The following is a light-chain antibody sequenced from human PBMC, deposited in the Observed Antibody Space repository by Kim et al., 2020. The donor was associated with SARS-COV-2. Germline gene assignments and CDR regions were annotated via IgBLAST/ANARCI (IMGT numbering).Light chain of an antibody. J-gene: IGLJ1*01. CDR2: YDS. CDR1: NIGPKR. Sequence: APGKTATITGEGSNIGPKRVHWCKQRPGPAPVLVICYDSDRPSGIPERFSGSKSGNTATLTIYRVEAGDEADCYCQVWDSSSDRYVFGPGTKVTVL. V-gene: IGLV3-21*01. CDR3: QVWDSSSDRYV.